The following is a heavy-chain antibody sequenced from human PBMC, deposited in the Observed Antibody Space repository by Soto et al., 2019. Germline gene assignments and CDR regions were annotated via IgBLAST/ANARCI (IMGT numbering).Heavy chain of an antibody. CDR1: GISLSTSGVG. V-gene: IGHV2-5*01. J-gene: IGHJ3*02. CDR2: VYWNDDK. CDR3: ARGLATLPVFAFDI. D-gene: IGHD1-1*01. Sequence: SGPTLVNPTRTLTLTCTLSGISLSTSGVGLGGIRQTPGKALEWLALVYWNDDKHYSPSLKSRLTITKDTSKNQAILTMTNMDPVDTATYFCARGLATLPVFAFDIWGQGTVVTGSS.